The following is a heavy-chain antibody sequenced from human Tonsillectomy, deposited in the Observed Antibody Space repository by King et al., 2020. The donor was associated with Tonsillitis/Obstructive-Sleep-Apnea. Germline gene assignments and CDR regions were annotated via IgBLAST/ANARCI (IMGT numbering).Heavy chain of an antibody. V-gene: IGHV4-59*08. D-gene: IGHD3-9*01. CDR2: XXXXGXX. CDR1: GGSXSXYY. Sequence: LQLQESGPGLVKPSETLSLTCTVSGGSXSXYYWSWIXXPPGKGXXWXXXXXXXGXXXXXPSLKSRVTISVETSKNQFSLKLSSLTAADTAVYYCARAYYDILTGYLDDGFDIWGQGTMVTVSS. CDR3: ARAYYDILTGYLDDGFDI. J-gene: IGHJ3*02.